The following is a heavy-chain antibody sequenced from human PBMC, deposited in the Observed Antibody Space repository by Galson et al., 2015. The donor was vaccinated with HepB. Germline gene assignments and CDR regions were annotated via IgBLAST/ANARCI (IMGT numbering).Heavy chain of an antibody. D-gene: IGHD4/OR15-4a*01. CDR2: ITHDGSHI. CDR1: GFMFGDYS. CDR3: ARHFGAALSNNWFDP. Sequence: SLRLSCAASGFMFGDYSMHWVRQAPGKGLEWVAFITHDGSHIYYLDSVKGQFTISRDNSKNTLYLELSSLRPEDTAFYYCARHFGAALSNNWFDPWGQGTLVTVSS. V-gene: IGHV3-30-3*01. J-gene: IGHJ5*02.